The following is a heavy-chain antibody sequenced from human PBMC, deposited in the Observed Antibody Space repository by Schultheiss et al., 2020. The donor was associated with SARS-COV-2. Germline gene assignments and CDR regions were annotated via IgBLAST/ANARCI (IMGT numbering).Heavy chain of an antibody. V-gene: IGHV1-24*01. CDR1: GYTFTSYG. D-gene: IGHD5-24*01. J-gene: IGHJ4*02. CDR3: ARAGRWLQWGYFDY. Sequence: ASVKVSCKASGYTFTSYGISWVRQAPGQGLEWMGGFDPEDGETIYAQKFQGRVTMTEDTSTDTAYMELSSLRSEDTAVYYCARAGRWLQWGYFDYWGQGTLVTVSS. CDR2: FDPEDGET.